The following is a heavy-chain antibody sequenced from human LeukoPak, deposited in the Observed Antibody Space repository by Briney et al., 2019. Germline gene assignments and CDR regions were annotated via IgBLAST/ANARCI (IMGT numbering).Heavy chain of an antibody. CDR2: MNPNSGNT. D-gene: IGHD1-7*01. V-gene: IGHV1-8*03. CDR1: GYTFTSYD. CDR3: ARVRAETTSNQRAYFDY. J-gene: IGHJ4*02. Sequence: ASVKVSCKASGYTFTSYDINWVRQATGQGLEWMGWMNPNSGNTGYAQKFQGRVTITRNTSISTAYMELSSLRSEDTAVYYCARVRAETTSNQRAYFDYWGQGTLVTVSS.